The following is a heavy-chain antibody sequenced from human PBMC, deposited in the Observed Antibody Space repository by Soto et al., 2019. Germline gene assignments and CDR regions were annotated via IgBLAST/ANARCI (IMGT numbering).Heavy chain of an antibody. V-gene: IGHV1-18*01. CDR2: ISAYNGNT. CDR1: GYTFTSYG. D-gene: IGHD2-2*01. J-gene: IGHJ4*02. CDR3: ARSKPTALDFDS. Sequence: QVQLVQSGAEVKKPGASVKVSCKASGYTFTSYGISWVRQAPGQGLEWMGWISAYNGNTNYAQKPEGRATIHTDTPTHTAYMELRSRSSTDPAVYSWARSKPTALDFDSWGQEPLFPVSS.